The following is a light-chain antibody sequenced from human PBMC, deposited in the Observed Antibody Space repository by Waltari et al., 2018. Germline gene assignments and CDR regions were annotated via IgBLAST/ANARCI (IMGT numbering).Light chain of an antibody. Sequence: SYVLTQPPSVSVAPGTTARITCRGNKIGAENVHWYQQKPGQAPVGVIYYNSDRPSGIAERFTGSNSGNTATLTIRRVEAGDEADYYCQVWDSTTDHRVFGTGTKVTVL. CDR1: KIGAEN. V-gene: IGLV3-21*04. CDR2: YNS. J-gene: IGLJ1*01. CDR3: QVWDSTTDHRV.